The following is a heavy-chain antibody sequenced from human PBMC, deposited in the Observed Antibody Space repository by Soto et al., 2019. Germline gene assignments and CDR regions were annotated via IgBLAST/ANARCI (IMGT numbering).Heavy chain of an antibody. V-gene: IGHV3-23*01. CDR2: ISGSGGST. CDR1: GFTFSSYA. CDR3: AKSPYSSGYHFDY. Sequence: GGSLRLSSAASGFTFSSYAMSWVRQAPGKGLEWVSAISGSGGSTYYADSVKGRFTISRDNSKNTLYLQMNSLRAEDTAVYYCAKSPYSSGYHFDYWGQGTLVTVSS. J-gene: IGHJ4*02. D-gene: IGHD6-19*01.